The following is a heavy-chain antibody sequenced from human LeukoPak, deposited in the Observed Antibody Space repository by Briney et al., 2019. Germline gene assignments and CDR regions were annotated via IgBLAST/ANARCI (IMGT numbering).Heavy chain of an antibody. D-gene: IGHD4-17*01. CDR1: GFTFSSYN. Sequence: GGSLRLSCAASGFTFSSYNMNWVRQAPGKGLEWVSSISSSTTYIYYTDSVKGRFTISRDNAKNSLYLQMNSLRAEDTAVYYCARDLGSTVTTFSHFDYWGQGTLVNVSS. V-gene: IGHV3-21*01. CDR3: ARDLGSTVTTFSHFDY. J-gene: IGHJ4*02. CDR2: ISSSTTYI.